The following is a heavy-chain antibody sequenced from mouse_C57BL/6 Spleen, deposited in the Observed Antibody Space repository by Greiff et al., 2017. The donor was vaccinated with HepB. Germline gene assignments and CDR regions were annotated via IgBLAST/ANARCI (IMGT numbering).Heavy chain of an antibody. CDR2: IWSGGST. J-gene: IGHJ4*01. CDR1: GFSLTSYG. D-gene: IGHD2-4*01. Sequence: VMLVESGPGLVQPSQRLSITCTVSGFSLTSYGVHWVRQSPGKGLEWLGVIWSGGSTDYNAAFISRLSISKDNSKSQVFFKMNSLQADDTAIYYCARIDYDGGEAMDYWGQGTSVTVSS. CDR3: ARIDYDGGEAMDY. V-gene: IGHV2-2*01.